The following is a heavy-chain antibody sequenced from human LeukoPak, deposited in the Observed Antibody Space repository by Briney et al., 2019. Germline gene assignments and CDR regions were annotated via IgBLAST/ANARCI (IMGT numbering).Heavy chain of an antibody. J-gene: IGHJ4*02. V-gene: IGHV3-23*01. CDR2: ISTSGGDA. D-gene: IGHD3-16*01. CDR3: AKGGSNAPLDI. CDR1: GFTFSDSA. Sequence: GGSLRLSCTASGFTFSDSAMTWVRQAPGEGLEWLSAISTSGGDAIYADSVKDRFTISRGNSKNTLYLQMDGLRAEDTAIYYCAKGGSNAPLDIWGQGTLVTVSS.